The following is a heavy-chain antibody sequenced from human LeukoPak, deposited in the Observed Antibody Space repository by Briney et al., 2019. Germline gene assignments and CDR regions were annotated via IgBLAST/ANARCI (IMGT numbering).Heavy chain of an antibody. J-gene: IGHJ4*02. CDR3: ARDGYYGSGSYPY. V-gene: IGHV4-61*02. CDR2: IYTSGST. D-gene: IGHD3-10*01. CDR1: GGSISSSSYY. Sequence: SETLSLTCTVSGGSISSSSYYWSWIRQPAGKGLEWIGRIYTSGSTNYNPSLKSRVTISVDTSKNQFSLKLSSVTAADTAVYYCARDGYYGSGSYPYWGQGTLVTVSS.